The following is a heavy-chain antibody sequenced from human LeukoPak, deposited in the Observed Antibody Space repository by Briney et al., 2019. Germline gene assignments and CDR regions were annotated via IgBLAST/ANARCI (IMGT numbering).Heavy chain of an antibody. J-gene: IGHJ4*02. CDR3: TLVQVAGVFVY. D-gene: IGHD6-19*01. V-gene: IGHV3-7*03. Sequence: GGPLRLSCAASGFSFGSSLMSLVRQAPGKGLEWVANIKQDGSDKYYVDSVKGRFTISRDNARNSLYLQMNRLRAEDTAVYYCTLVQVAGVFVYWGQGTLVTVSS. CDR1: GFSFGSSL. CDR2: IKQDGSDK.